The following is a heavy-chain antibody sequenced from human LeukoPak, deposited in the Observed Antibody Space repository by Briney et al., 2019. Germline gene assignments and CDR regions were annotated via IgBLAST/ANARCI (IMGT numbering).Heavy chain of an antibody. J-gene: IGHJ6*02. CDR3: ARDVARLWEPGDYYYYGMDV. Sequence: ASVKVSFKASGYTFTSYGISWVRQAPGQGLEWMGWISAYNGNTNYAQKLQGRVTMTTDTSTSTAYMELRSLRSDDTAVYYCARDVARLWEPGDYYYYGMDVWGQGTTVTVSS. CDR1: GYTFTSYG. CDR2: ISAYNGNT. V-gene: IGHV1-18*01. D-gene: IGHD1-26*01.